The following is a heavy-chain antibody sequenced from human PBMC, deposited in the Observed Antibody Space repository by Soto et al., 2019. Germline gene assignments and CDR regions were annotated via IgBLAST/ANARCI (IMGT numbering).Heavy chain of an antibody. CDR3: AKDSGGELSFSDY. CDR2: ISGSGGST. D-gene: IGHD3-16*02. V-gene: IGHV3-23*01. Sequence: EVQLLESGGGLVQPGGSLRLSCAASGFTFSSYAMSWVRQAPGKGLEWVSAISGSGGSTYYADSVKGRFTISRDNSKNTLYLQMNSLSAEDTAVYYCAKDSGGELSFSDYWGQGTLVTVSS. J-gene: IGHJ4*02. CDR1: GFTFSSYA.